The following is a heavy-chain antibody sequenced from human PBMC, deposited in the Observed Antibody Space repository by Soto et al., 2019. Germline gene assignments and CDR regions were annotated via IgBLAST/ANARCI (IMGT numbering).Heavy chain of an antibody. Sequence: EVQLVESGGGLVQPGGSLRLSCAASGFTFSSYSMNWVRQAPGKGLEWVSYISSSSSTIYYADSVKGRFTISRDNAKNSLYLQMNSLRAEDTAVYYCARDGIVVVVAATQDAFDIWGQGTMVTVSS. J-gene: IGHJ3*02. CDR2: ISSSSSTI. V-gene: IGHV3-48*01. D-gene: IGHD2-15*01. CDR3: ARDGIVVVVAATQDAFDI. CDR1: GFTFSSYS.